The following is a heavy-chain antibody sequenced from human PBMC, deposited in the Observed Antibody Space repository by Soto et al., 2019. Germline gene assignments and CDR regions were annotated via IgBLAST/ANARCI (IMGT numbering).Heavy chain of an antibody. J-gene: IGHJ4*02. CDR2: IIPIFGTA. CDR1: GGTFSSYA. CDR3: ARDIVVAPASQLNFDY. V-gene: IGHV1-69*13. Sequence: SVKVSCKASGGTFSSYAISWVRQAPGQGLEWMGGIIPIFGTANYAQKFQGRVTITADESTSTAYMELSSLRSEDTAVYYCARDIVVAPASQLNFDYWGQGTLVTVSS. D-gene: IGHD2-2*01.